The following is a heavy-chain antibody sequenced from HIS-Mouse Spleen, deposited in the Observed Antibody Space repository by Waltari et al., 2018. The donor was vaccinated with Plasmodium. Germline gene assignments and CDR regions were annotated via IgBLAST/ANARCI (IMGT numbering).Heavy chain of an antibody. Sequence: EVQLVVSGGGLVQPGGSLRLSCAASVFTLSSYWMSWVRQAPGKGLEWVANIKQDGSEKYYVDSVKGRFTISRDNAKNSLYLQMNSLRAEDTAVYYCTTDRIRGSYYYYYGMDVWGQGTTVTVSS. V-gene: IGHV3-7*03. CDR1: VFTLSSYW. CDR3: TTDRIRGSYYYYYGMDV. CDR2: IKQDGSEK. J-gene: IGHJ6*02. D-gene: IGHD1-26*01.